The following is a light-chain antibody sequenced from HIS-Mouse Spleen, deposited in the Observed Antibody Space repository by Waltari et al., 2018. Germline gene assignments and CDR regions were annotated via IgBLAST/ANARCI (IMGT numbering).Light chain of an antibody. CDR2: EGS. V-gene: IGLV2-23*01. CDR1: SSHVWSYTL. CDR3: CSYAGSSTWV. J-gene: IGLJ3*02. Sequence: QSALTQPASVSGSPGQSIPISCTGTSSHVWSYTLLSWYQQHPGKAPKLMIYEGSKRPSGVSNRFSGSKSGNTASLTISGLQAEDEADYYCCSYAGSSTWVFGGGTKLTV.